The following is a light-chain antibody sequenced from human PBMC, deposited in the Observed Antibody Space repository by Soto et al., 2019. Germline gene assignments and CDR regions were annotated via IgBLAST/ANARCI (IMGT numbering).Light chain of an antibody. J-gene: IGKJ5*01. V-gene: IGKV1-39*01. CDR1: ESISRH. Sequence: DIQMTQSPSSLSASVGDRVTITCRASESISRHLNCYQQKPGNAPKLLIYAASSLQNGVPSRFSGSGSGTDFTLTISNLQPGDFATYYCQESYSTLSITFGQGTRLETK. CDR3: QESYSTLSIT. CDR2: AAS.